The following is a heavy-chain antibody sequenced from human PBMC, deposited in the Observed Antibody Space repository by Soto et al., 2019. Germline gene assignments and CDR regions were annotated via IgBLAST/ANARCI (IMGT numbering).Heavy chain of an antibody. J-gene: IGHJ6*02. CDR3: ARMNVDSYHFYYAMDV. D-gene: IGHD4-17*01. Sequence: QVTLKESGPALVKPTETLTLTCTVSGFSLTTGKMGVSWIRHPPGKALEWLAHIFSDNDRSYSTSLQGRLTSSKDTSGSQVVLSMTNVDPVDTATYYCARMNVDSYHFYYAMDVLGQGTTVTVSS. CDR1: GFSLTTGKMG. V-gene: IGHV2-26*01. CDR2: IFSDNDR.